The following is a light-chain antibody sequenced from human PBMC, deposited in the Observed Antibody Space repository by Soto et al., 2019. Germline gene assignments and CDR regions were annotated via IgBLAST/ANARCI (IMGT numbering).Light chain of an antibody. Sequence: QSVLTQPPSASGTPGQRVTISCSGSSSNIGSNYVYWYQQVPGTAPRLLMYRASQRPSGVPDRFSGSKSGTSASLAISGRRAEDEAEYYCAAWDDTLNGLVFGGGTKLTVL. CDR3: AAWDDTLNGLV. CDR2: RAS. CDR1: SSNIGSNY. V-gene: IGLV1-47*01. J-gene: IGLJ2*01.